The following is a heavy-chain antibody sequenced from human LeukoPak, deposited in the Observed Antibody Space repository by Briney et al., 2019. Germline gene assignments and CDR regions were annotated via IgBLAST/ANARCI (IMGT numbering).Heavy chain of an antibody. CDR3: ARVGSAVVDPFDF. CDR1: GFTFSTYA. D-gene: IGHD3-22*01. J-gene: IGHJ4*02. CDR2: ISGSGGST. Sequence: GGSLRLSCAASGFTFSTYAMSWVRQAPGKGLEWVSGISGSGGSTYYADSVKGRFTISRDNAKNTLYLQMNSLRAEDTAVYYCARVGSAVVDPFDFWGQGTLVTVSS. V-gene: IGHV3-23*01.